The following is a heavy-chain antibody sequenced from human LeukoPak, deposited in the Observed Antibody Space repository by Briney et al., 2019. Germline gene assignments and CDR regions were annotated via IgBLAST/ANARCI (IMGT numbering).Heavy chain of an antibody. J-gene: IGHJ4*02. CDR1: GGSISSSSYY. CDR3: ARGAISSGIW. Sequence: SETLSLTCTVSGGSISSSSYYWGWIRQPPGKGLEWIGSIYYSGSTYYNPSLKSRVTISVDTSKNQFSLKLGSVTAADTAVYYCARGAISSGIWWGQGTLVTVSS. CDR2: IYYSGST. D-gene: IGHD3-22*01. V-gene: IGHV4-39*01.